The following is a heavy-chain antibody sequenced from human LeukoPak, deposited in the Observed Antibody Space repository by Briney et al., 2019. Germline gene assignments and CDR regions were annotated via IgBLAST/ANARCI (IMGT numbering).Heavy chain of an antibody. Sequence: GGSLRLSCAASGFTFSSYAMSWARQAPGKGLEWVSAISGSGGSTYYADSVKGRFTISRDNSKNTLYLQMNSLRAEDTAVYYCAKAHYYDSSGYMDVWGKGTTVTVSS. CDR2: ISGSGGST. CDR3: AKAHYYDSSGYMDV. D-gene: IGHD3-22*01. V-gene: IGHV3-23*01. CDR1: GFTFSSYA. J-gene: IGHJ6*03.